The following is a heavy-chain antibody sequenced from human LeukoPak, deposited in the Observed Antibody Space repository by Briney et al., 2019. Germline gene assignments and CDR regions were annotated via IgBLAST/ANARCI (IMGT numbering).Heavy chain of an antibody. CDR1: GGSFSGYY. J-gene: IGHJ4*02. Sequence: SETLSLTCAVYGGSFSGYYWSWIRQPPGKGLEWIGEINHSGSTNYNPSLKSRVTISADTSKNQFSLKLSSVTAADTAVYYCARGSVSGYSYGYWRYWGQGTLVTVSS. CDR3: ARGSVSGYSYGYWRY. D-gene: IGHD5-18*01. CDR2: INHSGST. V-gene: IGHV4-34*01.